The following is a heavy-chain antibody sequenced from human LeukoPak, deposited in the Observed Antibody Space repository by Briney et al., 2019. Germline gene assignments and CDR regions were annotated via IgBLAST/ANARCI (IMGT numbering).Heavy chain of an antibody. Sequence: GGSLRLSCAASGFTVRSNYMSWVRQAPGKGLEWVSVIYSGGSTYHADSVKGRFTISRDNSKNTLYLQMNSLRAEDTAVYYCAKGGTMVRGVTPDYWGQGTLVTVSS. J-gene: IGHJ4*02. CDR1: GFTVRSNY. V-gene: IGHV3-53*01. CDR3: AKGGTMVRGVTPDY. D-gene: IGHD3-10*01. CDR2: IYSGGST.